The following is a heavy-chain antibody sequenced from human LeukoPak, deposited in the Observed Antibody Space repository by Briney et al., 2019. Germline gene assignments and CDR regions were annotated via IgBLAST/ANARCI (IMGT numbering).Heavy chain of an antibody. CDR2: ISSSGSTI. Sequence: PGGSLRLSCAASGFTFSDYYMSWIRQAPGKGLEWVSYISSSGSTIYYAGSVKGRFTISRDNAKNSLSLQMNSLRAEDTALYYCARAVVTATPYFDYWGQGTLVTVSS. D-gene: IGHD2-15*01. CDR3: ARAVVTATPYFDY. J-gene: IGHJ4*02. CDR1: GFTFSDYY. V-gene: IGHV3-11*04.